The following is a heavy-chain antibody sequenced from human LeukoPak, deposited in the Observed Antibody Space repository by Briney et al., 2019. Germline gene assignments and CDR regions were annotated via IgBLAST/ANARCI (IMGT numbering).Heavy chain of an antibody. CDR3: ARTAMGAFDI. Sequence: GGSLRLSCAASGFTVSSNYMSRVRQAPGKGLEWVSVIYSGGSTYCADSVKGRFTISRDNSKNTLYLQMNSLRAEDTAVYYCARTAMGAFDIWGQGTMVTVSS. J-gene: IGHJ3*02. CDR1: GFTVSSNY. V-gene: IGHV3-53*01. CDR2: IYSGGST. D-gene: IGHD5-18*01.